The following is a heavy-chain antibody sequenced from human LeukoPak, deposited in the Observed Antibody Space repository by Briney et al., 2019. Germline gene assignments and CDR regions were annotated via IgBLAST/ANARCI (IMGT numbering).Heavy chain of an antibody. V-gene: IGHV3-74*01. J-gene: IGHJ1*01. CDR1: GFTFSTYW. CDR3: ARAPSEIGGYYPEYFRH. Sequence: PGGSLRLSCAAPGFTFSTYWMRWVRQAPGKGLVWVSRIKSDGSTNYADSVKGRFTISRDNAKNTVSLQMNSLRPEDTGVYYCARAPSEIGGYYPEYFRHWGQGTLVTVSS. D-gene: IGHD3-22*01. CDR2: IKSDGST.